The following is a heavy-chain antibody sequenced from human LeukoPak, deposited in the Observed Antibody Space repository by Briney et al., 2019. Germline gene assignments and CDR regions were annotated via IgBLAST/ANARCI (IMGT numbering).Heavy chain of an antibody. CDR1: GYSISSGYY. CDR2: IYTSGST. Sequence: SETLSLTCTVSGYSISSGYYWSWIRQPAGKGLEWIGRIYTSGSTNYNPSLKSRVTISVDTSKNQFSLKLSSVTAADTAVYYCARVYISGWFDPWGQGTLVTVSS. J-gene: IGHJ5*02. CDR3: ARVYISGWFDP. D-gene: IGHD1-14*01. V-gene: IGHV4-61*02.